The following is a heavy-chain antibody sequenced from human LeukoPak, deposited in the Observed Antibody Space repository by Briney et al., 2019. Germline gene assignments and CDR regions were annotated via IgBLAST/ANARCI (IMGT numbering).Heavy chain of an antibody. CDR2: INHSGST. Sequence: TSETLSLTCTVSGASISSYYWSWIRQPPGKGLEWIGEINHSGSTNYNPSLKSRVTISVDTSKNQFSLKLSSVTAADTAVYYCARLNRNYYGMDVWGQGTTVTVSS. J-gene: IGHJ6*02. CDR3: ARLNRNYYGMDV. V-gene: IGHV4-34*01. CDR1: GASISSYY.